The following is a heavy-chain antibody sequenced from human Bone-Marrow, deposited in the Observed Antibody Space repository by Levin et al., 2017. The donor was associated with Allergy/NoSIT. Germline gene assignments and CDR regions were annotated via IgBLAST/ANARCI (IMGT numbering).Heavy chain of an antibody. CDR1: GGSIGNYY. J-gene: IGHJ3*01. CDR3: ARESTVSTGDALDL. D-gene: IGHD4-17*01. V-gene: IGHV4-59*01. CDR2: IHYSGIT. Sequence: PSETLSLTCTVSGGSIGNYYWTWIRQSPGKGLEWIGYIHYSGITQSNPSLKSRVTISVDTSKNQFSLRLNSVTSADTAVYYCARESTVSTGDALDLWGQGTMVTVSS.